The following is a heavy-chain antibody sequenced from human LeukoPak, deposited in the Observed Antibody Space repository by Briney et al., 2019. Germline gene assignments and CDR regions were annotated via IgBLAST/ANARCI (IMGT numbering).Heavy chain of an antibody. CDR3: ARETYGSGVRFDP. V-gene: IGHV3-23*03. CDR2: IYSGGST. CDR1: GFTFSSYA. D-gene: IGHD3-10*01. Sequence: GGSLRLSCAASGFTFSSYAMSWVRQAPGKGLEWVSLIYSGGSTYYADSVKGRFTISRDNSKNTLYLQMNSLRAEDTAIYYCARETYGSGVRFDPWGQGTLVTVSS. J-gene: IGHJ5*02.